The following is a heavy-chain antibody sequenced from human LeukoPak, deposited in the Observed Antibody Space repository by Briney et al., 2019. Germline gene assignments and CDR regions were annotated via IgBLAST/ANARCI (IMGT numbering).Heavy chain of an antibody. CDR3: ARDGAYSSGWYYFDY. CDR1: GGTFSSYA. V-gene: IGHV1-18*01. D-gene: IGHD6-19*01. Sequence: ASVKVSCKASGGTFSSYAISWVRQVPGQGLEWMGWISAYNGNTNYAQKLQGRVTMTTDTSTSTAYMELRSLRSDDTAVYYCARDGAYSSGWYYFDYWGPGTLVTVSS. CDR2: ISAYNGNT. J-gene: IGHJ4*02.